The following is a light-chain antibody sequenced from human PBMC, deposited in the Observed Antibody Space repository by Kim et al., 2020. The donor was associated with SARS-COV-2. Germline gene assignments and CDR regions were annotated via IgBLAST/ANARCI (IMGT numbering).Light chain of an antibody. J-gene: IGKJ1*01. V-gene: IGKV1-5*03. CDR1: HTISNM. Sequence: IQMTQSPSTLSASVGERVTIICRASHTISNMVAWYQQKPRKAPKLLVSEASHLEEGVPTRFSGSGWGSEFTLTISSLQPDDFATYYCQQYNTYWTFGQGTKVEI. CDR3: QQYNTYWT. CDR2: EAS.